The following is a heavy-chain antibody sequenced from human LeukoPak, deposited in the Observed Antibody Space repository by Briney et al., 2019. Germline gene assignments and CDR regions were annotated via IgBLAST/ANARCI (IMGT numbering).Heavy chain of an antibody. V-gene: IGHV4-4*02. Sequence: PSGTQSLTCAVSGGSISSSNWWSWVRQPPGKGLEWIGEIYHSGSTNYNPSLKSRVTISVDTSKNQFSLKLSSVTAADTAVYYCARVGSSGLFDYWGQGALVTVSS. CDR1: GGSISSSNW. CDR2: IYHSGST. D-gene: IGHD6-19*01. CDR3: ARVGSSGLFDY. J-gene: IGHJ4*02.